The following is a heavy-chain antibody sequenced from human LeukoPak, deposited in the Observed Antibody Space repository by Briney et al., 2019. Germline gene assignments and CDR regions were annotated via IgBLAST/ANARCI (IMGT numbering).Heavy chain of an antibody. CDR2: IYTSGST. V-gene: IGHV4-4*07. D-gene: IGHD3-3*01. Sequence: SETLSLTCTVSGCSISSYYWSWIRQPAGKGLEWIGRIYTSGSTNYNPSLKSRVTMSVDTSKNQFSLKLSSVTAADTAVYYCARVRSEPDGVYYFDYWGQGTLVTVSS. CDR1: GCSISSYY. J-gene: IGHJ4*02. CDR3: ARVRSEPDGVYYFDY.